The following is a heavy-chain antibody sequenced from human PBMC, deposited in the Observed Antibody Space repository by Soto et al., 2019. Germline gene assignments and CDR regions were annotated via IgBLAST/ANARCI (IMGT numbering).Heavy chain of an antibody. J-gene: IGHJ4*02. CDR2: VYYTGST. V-gene: IGHV4-61*08. Sequence: ENLSLTCTVSGSSISSGGYYWNWIRQHPGKGLEWLGYVYYTGSTNYSPSLRSRVSISVDTSKNEFSLRLSSVTAADTAVYFCARSVAVPGAHIDYWGQGTQVTVSS. D-gene: IGHD6-19*01. CDR3: ARSVAVPGAHIDY. CDR1: GSSISSGGYY.